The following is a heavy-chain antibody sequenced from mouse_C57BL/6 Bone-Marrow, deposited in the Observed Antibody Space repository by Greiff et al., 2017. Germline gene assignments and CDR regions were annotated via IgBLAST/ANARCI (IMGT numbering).Heavy chain of an antibody. J-gene: IGHJ2*01. Sequence: EVKLMESGGDLVKPGGSLKLSCAASGFTFSSYGMSWVRQTPGKRLEWVATISSGGSYTYYPDSVKGRVTISRDNAKNTLYLQMSRLKSEDTAMYYCARHGGLRPLDYWGQGTTLTVSS. V-gene: IGHV5-6*01. CDR1: GFTFSSYG. CDR3: ARHGGLRPLDY. D-gene: IGHD2-4*01. CDR2: ISSGGSYT.